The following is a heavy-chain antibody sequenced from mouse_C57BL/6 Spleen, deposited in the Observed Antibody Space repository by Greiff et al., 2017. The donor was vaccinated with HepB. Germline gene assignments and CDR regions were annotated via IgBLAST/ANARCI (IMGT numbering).Heavy chain of an antibody. CDR2: IYPRDGST. CDR1: GYTFTDHT. CDR3: ASYLYGSEWYFDV. Sequence: VQLQQSDAELVKPGASVKISCKVSGYTFTDHTIHWMKQRPEQGLEWIGYIYPRDGSTKYNEKFKGKATLTADKSSSTAYMQLNSLTSEDSAVYFCASYLYGSEWYFDVWGTGTTVTVSS. V-gene: IGHV1-78*01. D-gene: IGHD2-2*01. J-gene: IGHJ1*03.